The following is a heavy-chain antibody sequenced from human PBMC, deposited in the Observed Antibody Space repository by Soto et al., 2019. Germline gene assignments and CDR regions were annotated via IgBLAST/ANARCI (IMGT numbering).Heavy chain of an antibody. CDR3: ARIWGFWADY. CDR1: GGSISSYY. J-gene: IGHJ4*02. CDR2: IYYSGST. D-gene: IGHD3-16*01. Sequence: QLQLQESGPGLVKSSETLSLTCTVSGGSISSYYWSWIRQPPGKGLEWLGYIYYSGSTNYNPSLKSGVTTSGDTSKTLSSLKPSSVTSADTAVYYCARIWGFWADYWGQGTLVTVSS. V-gene: IGHV4-59*08.